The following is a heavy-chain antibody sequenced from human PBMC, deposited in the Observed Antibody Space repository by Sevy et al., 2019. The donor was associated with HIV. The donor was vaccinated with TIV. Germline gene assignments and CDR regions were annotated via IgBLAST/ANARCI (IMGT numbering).Heavy chain of an antibody. V-gene: IGHV3-33*01. CDR3: SSPAVAHGMDV. J-gene: IGHJ6*02. CDR1: GFSFSNYG. D-gene: IGHD5-12*01. CDR2: IWFDGSQI. Sequence: GESLKISCAASGFSFSNYGMHRVRQAPGKGLEWVAVIWFDGSQIKYADSVKGRFVISRDNLRDTLYLQMNNLTVEDTAVYYCSSPAVAHGMDVWGQGTTVTVSS.